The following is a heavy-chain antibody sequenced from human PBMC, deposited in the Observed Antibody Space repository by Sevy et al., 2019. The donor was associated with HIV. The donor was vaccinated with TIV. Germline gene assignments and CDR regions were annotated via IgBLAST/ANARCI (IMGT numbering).Heavy chain of an antibody. D-gene: IGHD2-8*02. V-gene: IGHV3-23*01. CDR3: AKHLYWDNSHYDY. J-gene: IGHJ4*02. Sequence: GGSLRLSCVASEFRLSNYGMNWVRQAPGKGLEWVSGISGSGGSSYYAHSVKGRFTISRDNYKNTLYLQMNSLRAEETAIYYCAKHLYWDNSHYDYWGQGTLVTVSS. CDR1: EFRLSNYG. CDR2: ISGSGGSS.